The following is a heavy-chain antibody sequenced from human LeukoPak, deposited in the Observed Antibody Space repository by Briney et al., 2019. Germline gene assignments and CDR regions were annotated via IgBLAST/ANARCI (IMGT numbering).Heavy chain of an antibody. CDR2: INGGDNGDNT. J-gene: IGHJ4*02. CDR1: GFTFNNYA. D-gene: IGHD1-1*01. Sequence: GRSLRLSCAASGFTFNNYAMTWVRQAPGKGLQWVSTINGGDNGDNTYYADSVKGRFTVSRDNSKNTVYLQINSLRVEDTAVYYCARDGIQLPDTLDYWGRGTLVTVSS. V-gene: IGHV3-23*01. CDR3: ARDGIQLPDTLDY.